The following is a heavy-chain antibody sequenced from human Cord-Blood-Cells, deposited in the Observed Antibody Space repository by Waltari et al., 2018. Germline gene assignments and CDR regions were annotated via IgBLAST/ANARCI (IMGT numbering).Heavy chain of an antibody. CDR2: ISPILGIA. Sequence: QVQLVQSGAEVKKPGSSVKVSCKASGGTFSSYTINWVRQAPGQGLEWMGRISPILGIANDAQKFQGRVTITADKSTSTAYMELSSLRSEDTAVYYCARVNGDYNWFDPWGQGTLVTVSS. D-gene: IGHD4-17*01. CDR1: GGTFSSYT. V-gene: IGHV1-69*02. J-gene: IGHJ5*02. CDR3: ARVNGDYNWFDP.